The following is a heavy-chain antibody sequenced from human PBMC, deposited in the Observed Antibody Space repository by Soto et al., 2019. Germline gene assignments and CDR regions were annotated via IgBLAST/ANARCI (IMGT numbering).Heavy chain of an antibody. CDR2: MNPNSGNT. V-gene: IGHV1-8*01. D-gene: IGHD1-1*01. CDR1: GYTFTSYD. Sequence: QVQLVQSGAEVKKPGASVKVSCKASGYTFTSYDINWVRQATGQGLEWMGWMNPNSGNTVYAQKFQGRVTMTRNTXXXXXXXXXXXLRSXXXXXXYCARDKVVGATGNWGQGTLVTVSS. J-gene: IGHJ4*02. CDR3: ARDKVVGATGN.